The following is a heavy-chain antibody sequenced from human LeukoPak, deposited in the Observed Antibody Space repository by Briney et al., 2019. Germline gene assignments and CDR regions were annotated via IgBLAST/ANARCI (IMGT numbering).Heavy chain of an antibody. V-gene: IGHV4-4*07. J-gene: IGHJ4*02. CDR3: ARYSGTYYPFDY. CDR2: IYISGNT. CDR1: GASISNYY. Sequence: SETLYLTCSVSGASISNYYWAWIRQPAGKRLEWIGRIYISGNTNYNPSLKSRVTVSVDTFKNQFYLKLNSVTAADTAVYYCARYSGTYYPFDYWGQGTLVTVSS. D-gene: IGHD1-26*01.